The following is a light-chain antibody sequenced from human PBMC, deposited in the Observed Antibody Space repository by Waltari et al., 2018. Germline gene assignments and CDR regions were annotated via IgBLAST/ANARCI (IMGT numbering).Light chain of an antibody. V-gene: IGLV3-10*01. CDR3: YSTDSSGNVQV. CDR2: EDV. J-gene: IGLJ2*01. CDR1: ALPKKY. Sequence: SYELTQPPSVSVSPGQTARITCSGDALPKKYAYWYQQNSGQAPGQVIYEDVKPPSGIPERFSGSSSGTMVTLTISGAQVEDEADYYCYSTDSSGNVQVFGGGTKLTVL.